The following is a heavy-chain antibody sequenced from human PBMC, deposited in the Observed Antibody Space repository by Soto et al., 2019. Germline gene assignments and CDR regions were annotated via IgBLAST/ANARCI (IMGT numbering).Heavy chain of an antibody. D-gene: IGHD3-3*01. CDR1: GYTFTGYA. J-gene: IGHJ6*02. CDR3: ASQYYDFWSGPPDYYGMDV. Sequence: ASVKVSCKASGYTFTGYAMHWVRQAPGQRLEWMGWINAGNGNTKYSQKFQGRVTITRDTSASTAYMELSSLRSEDTAVYYCASQYYDFWSGPPDYYGMDVWGQGTTVTVSS. V-gene: IGHV1-3*01. CDR2: INAGNGNT.